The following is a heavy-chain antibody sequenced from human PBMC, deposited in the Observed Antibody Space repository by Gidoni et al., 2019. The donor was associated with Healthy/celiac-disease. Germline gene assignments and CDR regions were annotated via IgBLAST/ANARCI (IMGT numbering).Heavy chain of an antibody. CDR1: GFTFSSYG. CDR3: ARDVDGSGPGDY. CDR2: IWYDGSNK. Sequence: QVQLVESGGGVVQPGRSLRLSCAASGFTFSSYGMHWVRQAPGKGLEWVAVIWYDGSNKYYADSVKGRFTISRDNSKNTLYLQMNSLRAEDTAVYYCARDVDGSGPGDYWGQGTLVTVSS. D-gene: IGHD3-10*01. V-gene: IGHV3-33*01. J-gene: IGHJ4*02.